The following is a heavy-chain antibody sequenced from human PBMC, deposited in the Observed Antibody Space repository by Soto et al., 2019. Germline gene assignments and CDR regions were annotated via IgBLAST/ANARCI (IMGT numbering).Heavy chain of an antibody. J-gene: IGHJ4*02. Sequence: SETLSLTCTVSGGSIRSSGYYWSWVRQRPGKGLEWIGYIYDSGSTYYNPSLKSRVTISVDTSKNQFSLKLSSVTAADTAVYYCARRKRYCSGGSCYPNFDYWGQGTLVTVSS. CDR2: IYDSGST. D-gene: IGHD2-15*01. V-gene: IGHV4-31*02. CDR3: ARRKRYCSGGSCYPNFDY. CDR1: GGSIRSSGYY.